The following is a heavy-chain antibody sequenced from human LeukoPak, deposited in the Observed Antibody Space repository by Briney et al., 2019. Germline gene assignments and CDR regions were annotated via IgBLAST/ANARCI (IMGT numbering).Heavy chain of an antibody. CDR1: GFTFSSYA. J-gene: IGHJ4*02. V-gene: IGHV3-30-3*01. CDR3: ARLVSKRQAAAGTGY. CDR2: ISYDGSNK. Sequence: GGSLRLSCAASGFTFSSYAMHWVRQAPGKGLEWVAVISYDGSNKYYADSVKGRFTISRDNSKNTLYLQMNSLRAEDTAVYYCARLVSKRQAAAGTGYWGQGTLVTVSS. D-gene: IGHD6-13*01.